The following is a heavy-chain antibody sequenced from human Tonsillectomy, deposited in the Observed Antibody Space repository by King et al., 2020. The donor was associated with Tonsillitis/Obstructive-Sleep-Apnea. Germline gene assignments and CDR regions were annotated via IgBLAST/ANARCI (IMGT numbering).Heavy chain of an antibody. CDR3: ARTSGGVGDYYYYYMDV. V-gene: IGHV3-53*01. D-gene: IGHD2-8*01. CDR2: ISSGGST. J-gene: IGHJ6*03. CDR1: GFTVSINY. Sequence: DVQLVESGGGLIQPGGSLILSCAASGFTVSINYMSGVRQAPGQGLECVSVISSGGSTYYADSVKGRFTISRDHSKNTLYLQMNGLRAEDTAVEYRARTSGGVGDYYYYYMDVWGTGPTVTVSS.